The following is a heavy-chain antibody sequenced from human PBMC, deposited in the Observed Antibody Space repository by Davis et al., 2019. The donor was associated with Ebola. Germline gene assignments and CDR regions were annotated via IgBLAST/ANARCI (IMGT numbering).Heavy chain of an antibody. Sequence: ASVKVSCKASGGTFSSYDINWVRQATGQGLEWMGWMNPNSGNTGYAQKFQGRVTITRNTSISTAYMELSSLRSEDTAVYYCARGAPWNYYDSSGFPLDYWGQGTLVTVSS. CDR1: GGTFSSYD. V-gene: IGHV1-8*03. J-gene: IGHJ4*02. D-gene: IGHD3-22*01. CDR2: MNPNSGNT. CDR3: ARGAPWNYYDSSGFPLDY.